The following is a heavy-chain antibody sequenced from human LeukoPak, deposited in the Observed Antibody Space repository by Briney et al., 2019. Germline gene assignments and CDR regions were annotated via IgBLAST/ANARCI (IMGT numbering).Heavy chain of an antibody. Sequence: SETLSLTCTVSGGSISSGGYYWSWIRQHPGKGLEWIGYIYYSGSTYYNPSLKSRVTISVDTSKNQFSLKLSSVTAADTAVYYCARRKGRDRYYGSGSFFDYWGQGTLVTVSS. J-gene: IGHJ4*02. D-gene: IGHD3-10*01. CDR3: ARRKGRDRYYGSGSFFDY. CDR1: GGSISSGGYY. V-gene: IGHV4-31*03. CDR2: IYYSGST.